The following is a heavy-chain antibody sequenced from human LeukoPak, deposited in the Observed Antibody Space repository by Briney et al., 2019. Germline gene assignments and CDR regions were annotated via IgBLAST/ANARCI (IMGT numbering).Heavy chain of an antibody. V-gene: IGHV1-18*01. Sequence: GASVNVSCKASGYTFTSHGISWVRQAPGQGLEWMGWISAYNGITDYAHQAQGRVTITRDTSASTAYMELSSLRSEDTAVYYCARGPRAAADDYWGQGTLVTVSS. CDR3: ARGPRAAADDY. CDR1: GYTFTSHG. D-gene: IGHD6-13*01. CDR2: ISAYNGIT. J-gene: IGHJ4*02.